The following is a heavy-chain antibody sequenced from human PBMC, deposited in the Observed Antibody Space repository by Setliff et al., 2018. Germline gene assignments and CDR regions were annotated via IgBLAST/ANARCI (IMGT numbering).Heavy chain of an antibody. J-gene: IGHJ3*02. Sequence: PGGSLRLSCVASGITFRSYWMSWVRQAPGKGLEWVADIKQDGSEEYYVDSVKDRFTISRDNTKNSLYLQMNSLRAEDTAVYYCARIRRAFDIWGQGTMVTVSS. D-gene: IGHD3-10*01. CDR2: IKQDGSEE. CDR1: GITFRSYW. V-gene: IGHV3-7*01. CDR3: ARIRRAFDI.